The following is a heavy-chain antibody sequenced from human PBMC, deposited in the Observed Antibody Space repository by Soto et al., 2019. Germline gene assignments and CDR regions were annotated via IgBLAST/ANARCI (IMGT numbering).Heavy chain of an antibody. CDR2: IYHSGST. V-gene: IGHV4-30-2*01. CDR3: AAGGGLPRYY. Sequence: QLQLQESGSGLVKPSQTLSLTCAVSGGSISSGGYSWSWIRQPPGKGLEWIGYIYHSGSTYYNPSLKSRVTISVDRSKNQFSLKLSCVTAADTAVYYCAAGGGLPRYYWGQGTLVTVSS. J-gene: IGHJ4*02. D-gene: IGHD5-12*01. CDR1: GGSISSGGYS.